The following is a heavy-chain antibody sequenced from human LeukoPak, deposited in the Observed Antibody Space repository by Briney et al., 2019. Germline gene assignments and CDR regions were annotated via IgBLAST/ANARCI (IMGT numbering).Heavy chain of an antibody. J-gene: IGHJ6*03. CDR3: AKDVFRLEGPMDV. Sequence: GRSLRLSCAASGFTFDDYAMHWVRQAPGKGLEWVSGISWNSGSIGYADSVEGRFTISRDNAKNSLYLQMNSLRAEDTALYYCAKDVFRLEGPMDVWGKGTTVTVSS. CDR1: GFTFDDYA. D-gene: IGHD3-16*01. V-gene: IGHV3-9*01. CDR2: ISWNSGSI.